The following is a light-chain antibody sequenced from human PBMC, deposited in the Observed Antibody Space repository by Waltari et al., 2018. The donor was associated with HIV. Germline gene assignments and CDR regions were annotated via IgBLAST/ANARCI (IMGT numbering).Light chain of an antibody. J-gene: IGKJ3*01. CDR1: QSISSY. CDR3: QQSYSTLIFT. V-gene: IGKV1-39*01. Sequence: DIQMTQSPPSLSASVGDRVHITCRASQSISSYLNLYQQKPGKAHKLLIYAASSLQSGVPSRFSGSGSGTDFTLTISSLQPEDFATYYCQQSYSTLIFTFGPGTKVDIK. CDR2: AAS.